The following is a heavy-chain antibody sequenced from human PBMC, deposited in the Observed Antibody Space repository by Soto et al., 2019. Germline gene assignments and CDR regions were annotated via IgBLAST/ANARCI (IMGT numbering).Heavy chain of an antibody. CDR1: RGSFSDFA. CDR3: ARGGIVAVPAALSSYGDYTNDRFDS. Sequence: QVQLAQSGAEVRKPGSSVKVSCRASRGSFSDFAFSWVRQAPGQGLEWMGGIIPMFAATKYAQRFQGRVTIRADAPTRTVYLELSSITSGDSAVYYCARGGIVAVPAALSSYGDYTNDRFDSWGQGTLVSVSS. CDR2: IIPMFAAT. D-gene: IGHD2-15*01. V-gene: IGHV1-69*01. J-gene: IGHJ4*02.